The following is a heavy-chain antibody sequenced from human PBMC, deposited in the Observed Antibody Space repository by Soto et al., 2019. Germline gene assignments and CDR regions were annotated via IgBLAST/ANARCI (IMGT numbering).Heavy chain of an antibody. CDR2: INPHSGDT. V-gene: IGHV1-2*04. Sequence: QVQLVQSGAEVKKPGASVKVSCQTSGYTFTAYYLHWVRQAPGQGLEWMGWINPHSGDTNYAQKFQGWVTMTRDTCISTVYMDMNELGAVDTAVYYCAHHTGNDGYLDSWGQGTRVTVTS. D-gene: IGHD1-1*01. J-gene: IGHJ4*01. CDR1: GYTFTAYY. CDR3: AHHTGNDGYLDS.